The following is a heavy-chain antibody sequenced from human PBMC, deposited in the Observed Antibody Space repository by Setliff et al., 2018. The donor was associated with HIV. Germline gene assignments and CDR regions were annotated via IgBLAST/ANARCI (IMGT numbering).Heavy chain of an antibody. D-gene: IGHD3-22*01. Sequence: SGHTLANPPQPRTLTCSFSGFSLPTRGMCVNWIRQPPGKDLEWLARIDCDDENYHNTSLKTKLTLSMYTSKNHVFLTMTNMCSVDTATYYCSRNLLQWHYDFWGQGTLVTVSS. J-gene: IGHJ4*02. CDR3: SRNLLQWHYDF. CDR1: GFSLPTRGMC. V-gene: IGHV2-70*11. CDR2: IDCDDEN.